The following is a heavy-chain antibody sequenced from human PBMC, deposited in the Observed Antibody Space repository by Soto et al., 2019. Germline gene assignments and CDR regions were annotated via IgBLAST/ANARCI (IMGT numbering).Heavy chain of an antibody. V-gene: IGHV3-23*01. J-gene: IGHJ4*02. D-gene: IGHD5-12*01. CDR2: ISGSGGST. Sequence: PGGSLRLSCAASGFTFSSYAMSWVRQAPGKGLEWVSAISGSGGSTYYADSVKGRFTISRDNSKNTLYPQMNSLRAEDTAVYYCAKDKTWWLQFVVDYWGQGTLVTVSS. CDR3: AKDKTWWLQFVVDY. CDR1: GFTFSSYA.